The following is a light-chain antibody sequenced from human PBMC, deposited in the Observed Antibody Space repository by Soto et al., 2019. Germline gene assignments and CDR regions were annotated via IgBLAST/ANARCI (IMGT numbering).Light chain of an antibody. J-gene: IGKJ5*01. CDR3: QQSYTTSIT. V-gene: IGKV1-39*01. CDR1: QRISTY. CDR2: GAS. Sequence: DIPMTQSPSSLSASVGARVTITFRASQRISTYLNWYQQKPGKAPKLLIYGASTLQGGVPSRFSGSGSGTDFTLTISSLQPEDFATYYCQQSYTTSITFGQGTRLEIK.